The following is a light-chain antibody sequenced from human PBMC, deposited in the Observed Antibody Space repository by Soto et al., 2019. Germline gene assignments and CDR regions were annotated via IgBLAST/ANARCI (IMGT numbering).Light chain of an antibody. V-gene: IGLV2-14*01. J-gene: IGLJ1*01. CDR1: SSGVGGYNN. CDR2: EVT. Sequence: QSVLTQPASVSGSSGQSITLSFTGTSSGVGGYNNVAWYQQHPGKAPKLMIYEVTNRPSGVSNRFCGSESGNTVSLTICGLQAEDVADYYCSSYTSSSTLVFGTGTKVTVL. CDR3: SSYTSSSTLV.